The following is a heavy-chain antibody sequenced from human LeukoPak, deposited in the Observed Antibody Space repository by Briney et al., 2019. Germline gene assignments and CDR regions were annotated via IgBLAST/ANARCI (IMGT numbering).Heavy chain of an antibody. D-gene: IGHD5/OR15-5a*01. CDR2: IYYSGST. CDR3: ARDKIGVSNGGLDY. V-gene: IGHV4-59*01. J-gene: IGHJ4*02. CDR1: GGSISSYY. Sequence: PSETLSLTCTVSGGSISSYYWSWIRQPPGKGLEWIGYIYYSGSTNYNPSLKSRVTISVDTSKNQFSLKLSSVTAADTAVYYCARDKIGVSNGGLDYWGQGTLVTVSS.